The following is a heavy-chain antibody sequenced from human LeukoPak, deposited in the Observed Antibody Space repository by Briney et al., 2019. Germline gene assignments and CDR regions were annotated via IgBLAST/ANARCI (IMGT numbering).Heavy chain of an antibody. J-gene: IGHJ4*02. D-gene: IGHD2-2*02. CDR3: AREQRDIVVVPAAISFDY. CDR2: IYHSGST. V-gene: IGHV4-38-2*02. Sequence: SETLSLTCTVSGYSISSGHYWGWIRQPPGKGLEWIGSIYHSGSTYYNPSLKSRVTISVDTSKNQFSLKLSSVTAADTAVYYCAREQRDIVVVPAAISFDYWGQGTLVTVSS. CDR1: GYSISSGHY.